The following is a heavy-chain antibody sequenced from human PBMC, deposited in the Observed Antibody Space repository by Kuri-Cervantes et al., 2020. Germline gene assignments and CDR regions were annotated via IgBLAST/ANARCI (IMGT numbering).Heavy chain of an antibody. CDR3: ARDASFFAFDI. CDR2: IRSRAYGGTT. D-gene: IGHD1-26*01. CDR1: IFIFNNYQ. Sequence: GESLKISCGASIFIFNNYQMKCVRQAPGKGLEWVGLIRSRAYGGTTEYAASVEGRFTISRDDSQRIAYLQMNSLNTEDTAVYYCARDASFFAFDIWGQGTMVTVSS. J-gene: IGHJ3*02. V-gene: IGHV3-49*02.